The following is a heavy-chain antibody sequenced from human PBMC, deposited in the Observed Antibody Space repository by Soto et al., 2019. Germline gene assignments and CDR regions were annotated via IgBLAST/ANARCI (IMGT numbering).Heavy chain of an antibody. V-gene: IGHV4-39*01. Sequence: QLQLQESGPGLVKPSETLSLTCTVSGGSISSSSSYWGWIRQPPGKGLEWIGYIYYSVSTNYNPSLKSRVTISVDTSKNQFSLKLNSVTAADTAVYYCARPPRGAATVTSVINWFDPWGQGALVTVSS. D-gene: IGHD4-17*01. CDR2: IYYSVST. CDR3: ARPPRGAATVTSVINWFDP. CDR1: GGSISSSSSY. J-gene: IGHJ5*02.